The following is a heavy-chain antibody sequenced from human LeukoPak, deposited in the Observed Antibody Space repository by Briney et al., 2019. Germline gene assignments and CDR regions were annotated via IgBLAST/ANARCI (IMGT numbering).Heavy chain of an antibody. D-gene: IGHD6-19*01. Sequence: AASVTVSCKASGYTFTGYYMHWVRQAPGQGLEWMGWINPNSGGTNYAQKFQGRVTMTRDTSISTAYMELSRLRAGDTAVYYCASYVNGWTRENDYWGQGTLVTVSS. CDR3: ASYVNGWTRENDY. CDR2: INPNSGGT. V-gene: IGHV1-2*02. J-gene: IGHJ4*02. CDR1: GYTFTGYY.